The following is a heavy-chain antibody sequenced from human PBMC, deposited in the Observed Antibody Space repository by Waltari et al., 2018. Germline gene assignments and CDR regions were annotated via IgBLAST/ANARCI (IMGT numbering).Heavy chain of an antibody. J-gene: IGHJ5*01. CDR2: INHSGST. CDR1: GGSFSDYY. V-gene: IGHV4-34*01. Sequence: QVQLQQWGAGLLKSSETLSLTCAVHGGSFSDYYWTWVRQTPGKGLEWIGEINHSGSTSYNPSLKSRVTLSADTSQKQFSLKVTSVTAADTAVYFCARGHYDNGGYYSEVLWFDSWGQGTPVTVSS. D-gene: IGHD3-22*01. CDR3: ARGHYDNGGYYSEVLWFDS.